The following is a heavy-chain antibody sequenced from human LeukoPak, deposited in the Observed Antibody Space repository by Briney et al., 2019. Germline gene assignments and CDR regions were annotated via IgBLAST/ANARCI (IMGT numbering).Heavy chain of an antibody. CDR3: ARQGRAGYSSSWSDPFDI. CDR2: IYSGGPT. D-gene: IGHD6-13*01. CDR1: GFTVSSNY. Sequence: GGSLRLSCAASGFTVSSNYMNWVRQAPGKGLEWVSVIYSGGPTYYADSVEGRFTISRDNSKNTLYLQMNSLRAEDTAVYYCARQGRAGYSSSWSDPFDIWGQGTMVTVS. V-gene: IGHV3-53*01. J-gene: IGHJ3*02.